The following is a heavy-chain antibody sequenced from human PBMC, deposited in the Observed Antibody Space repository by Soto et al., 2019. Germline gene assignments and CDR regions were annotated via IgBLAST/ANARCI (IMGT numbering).Heavy chain of an antibody. CDR1: GGSFSGYY. V-gene: IGHV4-34*01. D-gene: IGHD3-3*01. CDR2: INHSGST. CDR3: ARGAGYFTISYYYYYMDV. Sequence: SETLSLTCAVYGGSFSGYYWSWIRQPPGKGLEWIGEINHSGSTNYNPSLKSRVTISVDTSKNQFSLKLSSVTAADTAVYYCARGAGYFTISYYYYYMDVWGKGTTVTVSS. J-gene: IGHJ6*03.